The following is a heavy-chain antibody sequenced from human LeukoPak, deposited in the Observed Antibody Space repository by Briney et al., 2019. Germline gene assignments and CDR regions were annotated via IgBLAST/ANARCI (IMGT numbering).Heavy chain of an antibody. CDR3: ARASWGSYPLYNYYYYMDV. D-gene: IGHD7-27*01. J-gene: IGHJ6*03. Sequence: SETLSLTCAVYGGSFSGYYWSWIRQPPGKGLEWIGEINHSGSTNYNPSLKSRVTISVDTSNNQFSLKLTSVTAADSAMYYCARASWGSYPLYNYYYYMDVWGKGTTVTVSS. CDR2: INHSGST. V-gene: IGHV4-34*01. CDR1: GGSFSGYY.